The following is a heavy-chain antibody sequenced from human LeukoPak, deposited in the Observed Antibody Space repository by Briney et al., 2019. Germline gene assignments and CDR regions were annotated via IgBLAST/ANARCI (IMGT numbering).Heavy chain of an antibody. CDR3: ATDGGGTLDYYYMDV. V-gene: IGHV3-30*02. D-gene: IGHD1-7*01. Sequence: GRSLRLSWAVAALTFRSHGMDSVRQAPRDGLEWMAHIRDDVSTTTLADCVKGPFIISRDNPSNTLYLQMNTLRTQRTAMYHCATDGGGTLDYYYMDVWGKGTTVIVSS. J-gene: IGHJ6*03. CDR1: ALTFRSHG. CDR2: IRDDVSTT.